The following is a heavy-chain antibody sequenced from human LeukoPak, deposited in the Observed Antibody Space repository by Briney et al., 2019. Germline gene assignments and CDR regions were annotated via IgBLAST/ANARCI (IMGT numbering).Heavy chain of an antibody. CDR2: IYHSGTT. D-gene: IGHD3-10*01. CDR1: NYSISRTYH. Sequence: SETLSLTCSVSNYSISRTYHWGWIRQPPGKGLEWIGTIYHSGTTYYSPSLKSRVTISIHTSKNQFSLKLSSVTAADTAVYYCASLGITDAFDIWGQGTMVTGSS. CDR3: ASLGITDAFDI. J-gene: IGHJ3*02. V-gene: IGHV4-38-2*02.